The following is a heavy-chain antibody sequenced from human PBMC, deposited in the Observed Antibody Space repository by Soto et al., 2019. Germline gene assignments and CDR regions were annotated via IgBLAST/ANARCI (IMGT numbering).Heavy chain of an antibody. CDR2: ISYDGSNK. CDR1: GFTFSSYG. J-gene: IGHJ4*02. Sequence: VQLVESGGGVVQPGRSLRLSCAASGFTFSSYGMHWVRQAPGKGLEWVAVISYDGSNKYYADSVKGRFTISRDNSKNTLYLQMNSLRAEDTAVYYCAKRYSYGYYFDYWGQGTLVTVSS. V-gene: IGHV3-30*18. CDR3: AKRYSYGYYFDY. D-gene: IGHD5-18*01.